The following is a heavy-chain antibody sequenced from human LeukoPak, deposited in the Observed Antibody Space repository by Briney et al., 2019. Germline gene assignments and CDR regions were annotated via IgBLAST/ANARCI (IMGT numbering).Heavy chain of an antibody. CDR3: AHLYQLASFDY. D-gene: IGHD2-2*01. CDR2: IYWDDDK. Sequence: SGPTLVNPTQTLTLTCTFSGFSLSTSGVGVGWIRQPPGKALEWLALIYWDDDKRYSPSLKSRLTITKDTSKNQVVLTMTNVDPVDTATYRCAHLYQLASFDYWGQGTLVTVSS. V-gene: IGHV2-5*02. J-gene: IGHJ4*02. CDR1: GFSLSTSGVG.